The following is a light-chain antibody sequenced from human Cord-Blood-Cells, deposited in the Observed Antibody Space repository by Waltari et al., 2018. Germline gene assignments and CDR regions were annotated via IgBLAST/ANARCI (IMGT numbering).Light chain of an antibody. V-gene: IGKV3-11*01. CDR1: QSVSSY. CDR2: DAS. J-gene: IGKJ5*01. Sequence: EIVLTQSPATLSLSPGERATLSCRASQSVSSYLAWYQRKPGQAPRLLSYDASNGATGIPARVSGRGSGTDFTLTISSLEPEEFAVYYCQQRSNWPPITFGQGTRLEIK. CDR3: QQRSNWPPIT.